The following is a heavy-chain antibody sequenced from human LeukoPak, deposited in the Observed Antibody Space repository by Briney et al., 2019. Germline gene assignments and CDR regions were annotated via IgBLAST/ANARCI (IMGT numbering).Heavy chain of an antibody. CDR3: ASSGSHRFDY. V-gene: IGHV3-48*02. CDR1: GFTFSRYT. D-gene: IGHD1-26*01. CDR2: ISTSGSAM. Sequence: GGSLRLSCAASGFTFSRYTMNWVRQAPGKGLEWVSHISTSGSAMYYADSVKGRFTISRDNAKDSLYLQMNSLRDEDTAVYYRASSGSHRFDYWGQGTLVTVSS. J-gene: IGHJ4*02.